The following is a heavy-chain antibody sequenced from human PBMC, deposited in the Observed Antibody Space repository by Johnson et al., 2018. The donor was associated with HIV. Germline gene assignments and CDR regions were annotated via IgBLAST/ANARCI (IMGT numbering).Heavy chain of an antibody. CDR2: IGTAGDT. Sequence: VQLVESGGGVVQPGTSLRLSCAPSGFTFSTSVMHWVRRAPGKGLEWVSGIGTAGDTYYPGSVKGRFTISRENAKNSLYLQMNSLRAEDTAVYYCAKAYSAVVGDAFDIWCQGTMVTVSS. CDR1: GFTFSTSV. D-gene: IGHD3-22*01. CDR3: AKAYSAVVGDAFDI. V-gene: IGHV3-13*01. J-gene: IGHJ3*02.